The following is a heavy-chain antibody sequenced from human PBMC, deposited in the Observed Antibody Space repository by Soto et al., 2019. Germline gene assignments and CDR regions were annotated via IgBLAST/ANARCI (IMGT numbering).Heavy chain of an antibody. V-gene: IGHV3-23*01. CDR3: AKTVYSTGRYFDY. CDR1: GFTFSSYA. D-gene: IGHD4-4*01. Sequence: EVQLLESGGGLVQPGGSLRLSCAASGFTFSSYAMSWVRQAPGKGLEWVSAISGSGGSTYYADYVKGRFTISRDNSKNARYLQMNSLRAEDTAVYYCAKTVYSTGRYFDYWGQGTLVTVSS. CDR2: ISGSGGST. J-gene: IGHJ4*02.